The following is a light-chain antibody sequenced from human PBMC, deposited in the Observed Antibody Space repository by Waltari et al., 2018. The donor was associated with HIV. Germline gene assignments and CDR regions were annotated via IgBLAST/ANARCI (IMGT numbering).Light chain of an antibody. CDR1: SSDVAGYNY. J-gene: IGLJ3*02. V-gene: IGLV2-11*01. CDR3: CSYAGGYTLV. CDR2: DVT. Sequence: QSALTQPRSVSGSPGQSVTISCTGTSSDVAGYNYVSWYQQHPGKAPTLMIYDVTKRPSGVPDRFSGSKSGNTASLTISGLQAEDEADYFCCSYAGGYTLVFGGGTKLTVL.